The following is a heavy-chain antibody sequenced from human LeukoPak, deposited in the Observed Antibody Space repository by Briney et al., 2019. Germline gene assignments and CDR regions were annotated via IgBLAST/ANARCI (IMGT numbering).Heavy chain of an antibody. CDR2: IKSKTDGGTT. CDR3: ARRLGYCSTTSCYVAPFDY. V-gene: IGHV3-15*01. CDR1: GFTFSNAW. J-gene: IGHJ4*02. D-gene: IGHD2-2*01. Sequence: GGSLRLSCAASGFTFSNAWMSWVRQAPGKGLEWVGRIKSKTDGGTTDYAAPVKGRFTISRDNSKNTLYLQMNSLRAEDTAVYYCARRLGYCSTTSCYVAPFDYWGQGTLVTVSS.